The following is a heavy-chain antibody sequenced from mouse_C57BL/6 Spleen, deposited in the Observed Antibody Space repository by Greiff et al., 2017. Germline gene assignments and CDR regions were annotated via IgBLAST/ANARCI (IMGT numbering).Heavy chain of an antibody. CDR1: GFSLTSYA. J-gene: IGHJ4*01. D-gene: IGHD2-3*01. CDR2: IWTGGGT. Sequence: VNVVESGPGLVAPSQSLSITCTVSGFSLTSYAISWVRQPPGKGLEWLGVIWTGGGTNYNSALKSRLSISKDNSKSQVFLKMNSLQTDDTARYYCARNLNLIYDGYPYAMDYWGQGTSVTVSS. CDR3: ARNLNLIYDGYPYAMDY. V-gene: IGHV2-9-1*01.